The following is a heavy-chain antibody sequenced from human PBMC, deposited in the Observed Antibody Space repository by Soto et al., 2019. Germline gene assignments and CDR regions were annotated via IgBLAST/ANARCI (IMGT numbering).Heavy chain of an antibody. Sequence: LGESLKISCKGSGYSFTSYWISWVRQMPGKGLEWMGRIDPSDSYTNYSPSFQGHVTISADKSISTAYLQWSSLKASDTAFHYCASLSIAAAGPFVYGMDVWGQGTTVTVSS. J-gene: IGHJ6*02. D-gene: IGHD6-13*01. CDR1: GYSFTSYW. CDR2: IDPSDSYT. CDR3: ASLSIAAAGPFVYGMDV. V-gene: IGHV5-10-1*01.